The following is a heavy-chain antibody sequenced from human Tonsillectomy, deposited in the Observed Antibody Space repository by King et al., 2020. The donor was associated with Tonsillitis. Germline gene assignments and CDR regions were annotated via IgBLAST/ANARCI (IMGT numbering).Heavy chain of an antibody. J-gene: IGHJ6*02. Sequence: VQLVQSGAEVKKPGASVKVSCKAAGYTFTGYYMHWVRQAPGQGLEWMGWINPNSGGTNYAQMFQGRVTMTRDTSFSTAYMGLSRLRSDDTAVYYCARVVTGTTDYKNYYGMDVWGQGTTVTVSS. D-gene: IGHD1-20*01. V-gene: IGHV1-2*02. CDR2: INPNSGGT. CDR3: ARVVTGTTDYKNYYGMDV. CDR1: GYTFTGYY.